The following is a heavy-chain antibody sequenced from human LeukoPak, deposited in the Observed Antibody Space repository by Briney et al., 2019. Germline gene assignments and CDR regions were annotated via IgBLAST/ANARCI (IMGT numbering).Heavy chain of an antibody. V-gene: IGHV3-33*01. D-gene: IGHD3-22*01. CDR2: IWYDGSNK. CDR1: GFTFSSYG. J-gene: IGHJ4*02. Sequence: GGSLRLSCAASGFTFSSYGMHWVRQAPGKGLEWVAVIWYDGSNKYYADSVKGRFTISRDNSKNTLYLQMNSLRAEDTAVYYCARDPAPYYYDSSGYFNFDYWGQGTLVTVSS. CDR3: ARDPAPYYYDSSGYFNFDY.